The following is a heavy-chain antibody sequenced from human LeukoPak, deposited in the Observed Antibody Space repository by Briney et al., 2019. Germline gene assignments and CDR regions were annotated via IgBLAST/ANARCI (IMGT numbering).Heavy chain of an antibody. Sequence: SETLSLTCAVYGGSLNGYYWSWIRQPPGRGLEWIGEIHFSGSINYNPPLEGRVTITVDTSKNQFSLRLSSVTAADTAVYYCARGFDRAKVAYWGQGTLVTVSS. CDR1: GGSLNGYY. CDR3: ARGFDRAKVAY. V-gene: IGHV4-34*01. CDR2: IHFSGSI. D-gene: IGHD5-12*01. J-gene: IGHJ4*02.